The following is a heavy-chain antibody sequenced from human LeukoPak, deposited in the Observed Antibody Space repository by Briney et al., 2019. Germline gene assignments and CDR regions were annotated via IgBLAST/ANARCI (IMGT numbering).Heavy chain of an antibody. CDR1: GYTFTGYY. Sequence: ASVKVSCKASGYTFTGYYMHWVRQAPGQGLEWMGWINPNSGGTNYAQKFQGRVTMTRDTSISTAYMELRSLRSDDTAVYYCARVGSYYDSSGYWDYWGQGTLVTVSS. D-gene: IGHD3-22*01. CDR2: INPNSGGT. CDR3: ARVGSYYDSSGYWDY. J-gene: IGHJ4*02. V-gene: IGHV1-2*02.